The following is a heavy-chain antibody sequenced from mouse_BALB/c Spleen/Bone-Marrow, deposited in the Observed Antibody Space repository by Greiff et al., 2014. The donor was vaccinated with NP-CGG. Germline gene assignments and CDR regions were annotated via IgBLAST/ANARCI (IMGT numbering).Heavy chain of an antibody. J-gene: IGHJ2*01. D-gene: IGHD2-3*01. CDR1: GYAFSSYW. CDR2: IYPGDGDT. CDR3: ARGRGWYFDY. Sequence: QVQLQQSGAELVRPGSSVKISCKASGYAFSSYWMNWVKQRPGQGLEWIGQIYPGDGDTNYNEKFKGKATLTADKSSSTAYMQLSGLTSEDSAVYFCARGRGWYFDYWGQGTTLTVSS. V-gene: IGHV1-80*01.